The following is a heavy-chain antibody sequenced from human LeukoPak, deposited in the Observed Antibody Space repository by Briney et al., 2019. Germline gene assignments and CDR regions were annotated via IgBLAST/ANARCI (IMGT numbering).Heavy chain of an antibody. CDR1: GGTFSNYA. V-gene: IGHV1-69*05. D-gene: IGHD3-16*01. CDR3: ARGDYVGAGTHYYYYYMDV. CDR2: IIPIFGTA. Sequence: AWVNVSFKASGGTFSNYAISWVRQAPGQGLEWVGGIIPIFGTANYAQKFQGRVTITTDEYTSTAYMELSSVRSEDTAVYYCARGDYVGAGTHYYYYYMDVWGKGTTVTVSS. J-gene: IGHJ6*03.